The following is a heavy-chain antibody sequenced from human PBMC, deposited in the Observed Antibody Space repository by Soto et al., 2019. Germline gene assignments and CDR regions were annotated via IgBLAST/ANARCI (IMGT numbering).Heavy chain of an antibody. D-gene: IGHD2-8*01. J-gene: IGHJ6*02. CDR2: ISGTGGNT. V-gene: IGHV3-23*01. CDR3: AKVRIDHYNGFDA. Sequence: PGGSLRLSCVASGFRFSRSAIGWIRQPPGRGLDWVSAISGTGGNTYFADSVEGRFVISRDNSKNTLYLQMNSLRAEDTAVYYCAKVRIDHYNGFDAWGQGTTVTVSS. CDR1: GFRFSRSA.